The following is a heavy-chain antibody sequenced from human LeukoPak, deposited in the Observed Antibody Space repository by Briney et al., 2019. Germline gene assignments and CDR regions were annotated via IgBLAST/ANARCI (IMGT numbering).Heavy chain of an antibody. CDR3: ARSLYYDFWSGPEKNWFDP. CDR2: IYPGDSGT. CDR1: GYSFTSYW. J-gene: IGHJ5*02. V-gene: IGHV5-51*01. Sequence: GESLKISCKGSGYSFTSYWIGWVRQMPGKGLEWMGIIYPGDSGTRYSPSFQGQVTISADKSISTAYLQWSSLKASDTAMYYCARSLYYDFWSGPEKNWFDPWGQGTLVTVSS. D-gene: IGHD3-3*01.